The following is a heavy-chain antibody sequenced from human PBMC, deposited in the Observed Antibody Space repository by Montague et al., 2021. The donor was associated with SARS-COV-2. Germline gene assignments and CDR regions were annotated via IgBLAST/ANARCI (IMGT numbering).Heavy chain of an antibody. J-gene: IGHJ5*02. Sequence: SVKVSCKASGYTFTSYGISWVRQAPGQGLEWMGWISAYNGNTNYAQKLQGRVTMTTDTSTSTAYMELRSLISDETAVYYCATAVAGFSWFDPWGQGTLVTVSS. CDR1: GYTFTSYG. CDR2: ISAYNGNT. D-gene: IGHD6-19*01. V-gene: IGHV1-18*01. CDR3: ATAVAGFSWFDP.